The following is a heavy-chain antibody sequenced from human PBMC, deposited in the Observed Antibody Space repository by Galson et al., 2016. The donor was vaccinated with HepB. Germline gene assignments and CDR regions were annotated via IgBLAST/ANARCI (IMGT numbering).Heavy chain of an antibody. CDR3: ARTSDHVYYGMDV. CDR1: GFTFATYP. J-gene: IGHJ6*02. D-gene: IGHD1-14*01. CDR2: ILYDGSNK. V-gene: IGHV3-30*03. Sequence: SLRLSCAGSGFTFATYPMSWVRQAPGKGLEWVAIILYDGSNKYYADSVKGRFTISRDNSKNTLYLQMNSLRAEDTAVYYCARTSDHVYYGMDVWGQGTTVTVSS.